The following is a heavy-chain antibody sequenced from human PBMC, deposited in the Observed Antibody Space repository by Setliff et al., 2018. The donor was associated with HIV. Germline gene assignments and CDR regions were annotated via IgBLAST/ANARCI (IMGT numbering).Heavy chain of an antibody. J-gene: IGHJ5*02. CDR2: IIPIFGTT. V-gene: IGHV1-69*13. Sequence: VKVSCKASGGIFSSYAISWVRQAPGQGLEWMGGIIPIFGTTNYAQKFQGRVTITADASTSTAYMELSSLSSEDTAVYYCARDQPTVYYTSWYDSGEYNWFDPWGQGTLVTVSS. D-gene: IGHD6-13*01. CDR1: GGIFSSYA. CDR3: ARDQPTVYYTSWYDSGEYNWFDP.